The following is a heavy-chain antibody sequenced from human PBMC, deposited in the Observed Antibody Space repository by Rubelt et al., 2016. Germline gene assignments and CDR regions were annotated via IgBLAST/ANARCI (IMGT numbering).Heavy chain of an antibody. CDR2: ISGSGT. Sequence: EVQLLESGGGLVQPGGSLRLSCAASGFTFSSYAMSWVRQAPGKGLEWVSAISGSGTYYADSGKGRFTIFRDNSKNTLYLQMNSLRVEDTAVYYCASYSYGFGHDDYWGQGTLVTVSS. J-gene: IGHJ4*02. CDR1: GFTFSSYA. CDR3: ASYSYGFGHDDY. V-gene: IGHV3-23*01. D-gene: IGHD5-18*01.